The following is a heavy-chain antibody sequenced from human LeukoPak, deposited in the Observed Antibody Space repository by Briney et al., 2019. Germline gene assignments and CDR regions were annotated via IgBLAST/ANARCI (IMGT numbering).Heavy chain of an antibody. CDR1: GYTFTGYY. Sequence: ASVKVSCKASGYTFTGYYMHWVRQAPGQGLEWMGWINPNSGGTNYAQKFQGRVTMTRDTSISTAYMELSRLRSDDTAVYYCARDHSPAADDTYYYYYYMDVWGKGTTVTVSS. CDR2: INPNSGGT. J-gene: IGHJ6*03. D-gene: IGHD2-2*01. V-gene: IGHV1-2*02. CDR3: ARDHSPAADDTYYYYYYMDV.